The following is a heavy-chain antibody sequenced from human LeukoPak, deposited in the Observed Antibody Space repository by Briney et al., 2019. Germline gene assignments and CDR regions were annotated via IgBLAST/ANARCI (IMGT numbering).Heavy chain of an antibody. Sequence: GGSLRLSCAASGFTFNTYSMNWVRQAPGKGLEWVSYISSSGSTIYYADSVKGRFTISRDNAKNSLYLQMNSLRAEDTAVYYCAELGITMIGGVWGKGTTVTISS. V-gene: IGHV3-48*04. CDR3: AELGITMIGGV. J-gene: IGHJ6*04. CDR2: ISSSGSTI. D-gene: IGHD3-10*02. CDR1: GFTFNTYS.